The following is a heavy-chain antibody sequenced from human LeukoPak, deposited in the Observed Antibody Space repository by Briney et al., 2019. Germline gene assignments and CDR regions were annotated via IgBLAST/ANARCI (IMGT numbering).Heavy chain of an antibody. CDR2: IYYSGST. D-gene: IGHD6-13*01. J-gene: IGHJ4*02. CDR1: GGSIKNFY. V-gene: IGHV4-59*01. CDR3: AREGPGVGYNY. Sequence: SETLSLTCTVSGGSIKNFYWSWIRQPPGKGLEWIGYIYYSGSTNYNPSLKSRVTISVDTPKNQFSLKLSSVTAADTAVYYCAREGPGVGYNYWGQGTLVTVSS.